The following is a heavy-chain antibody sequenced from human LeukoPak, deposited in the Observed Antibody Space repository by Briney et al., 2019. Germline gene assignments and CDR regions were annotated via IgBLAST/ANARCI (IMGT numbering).Heavy chain of an antibody. D-gene: IGHD6-6*01. J-gene: IGHJ6*03. CDR3: AKGFKGSSFYYYMDV. CDR1: GFTFSSYA. CDR2: ISGSGGST. Sequence: GGSLRLSCAASGFTFSSYAMSWVRQAPGKGLEWVSAISGSGGSTYYADSVKGRFTISRDNSKNTLYLQMNSLRAEDTAVYYCAKGFKGSSFYYYMDVWGKGTTVTVSS. V-gene: IGHV3-23*01.